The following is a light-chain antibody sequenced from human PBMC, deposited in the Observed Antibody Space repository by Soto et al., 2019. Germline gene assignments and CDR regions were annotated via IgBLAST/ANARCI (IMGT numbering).Light chain of an antibody. CDR1: SRDVCNYYS. V-gene: IGLV2-8*01. CDR2: EVN. Sequence: QSSLSQPPSASGTPGQSVTISCTGTSRDVCNYYSFSWYQHHPGKAPQAVIYEVNNRPSGVPDRFSGSKSVNKASLTVSGLPAEDEGDYYCRSYAGSXNYVVGTGTKVXV. CDR3: RSYAGSXNYV. J-gene: IGLJ1*01.